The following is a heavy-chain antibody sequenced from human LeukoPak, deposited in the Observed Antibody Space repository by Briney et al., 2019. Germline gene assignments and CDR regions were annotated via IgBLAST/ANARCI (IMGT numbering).Heavy chain of an antibody. Sequence: GGSLRLSCAASGLTFSRYSMNWVRQAPGKGLEWVSSISTGSSYIYYADSLKGRFTISRDNAKNSLYLQMNSLRAEDTAVYYCVRGAEGPYGYWGQGALVTVSS. V-gene: IGHV3-21*01. CDR3: VRGAEGPYGY. J-gene: IGHJ4*02. D-gene: IGHD3-10*01. CDR2: ISTGSSYI. CDR1: GLTFSRYS.